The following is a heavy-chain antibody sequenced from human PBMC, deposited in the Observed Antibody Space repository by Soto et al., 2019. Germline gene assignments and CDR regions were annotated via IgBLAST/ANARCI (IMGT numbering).Heavy chain of an antibody. V-gene: IGHV5-51*01. CDR3: ARVHGGYCPTNSTSRFRGWFDP. J-gene: IGHJ5*02. Sequence: PGESLKISCKGSGYSFTSYLICWVRQMPVKGLEWMGFIYPGDSDTRYSPSFQGQVTISAGKSISTAYLQWTSLKASDTAMYYCARVHGGYCPTNSTSRFRGWFDPWGQGTRLAVSP. CDR2: IYPGDSDT. D-gene: IGHD2-8*01. CDR1: GYSFTSYL.